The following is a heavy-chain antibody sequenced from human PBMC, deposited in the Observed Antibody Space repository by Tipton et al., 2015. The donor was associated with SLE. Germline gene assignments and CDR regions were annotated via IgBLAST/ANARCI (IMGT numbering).Heavy chain of an antibody. CDR2: ISGSGGST. CDR1: GFTFSSYA. J-gene: IGHJ4*02. Sequence: SLRLSCAASGFTFSSYAMSWVRQAPGKGLEWVSAISGSGGSTDYAAPVKGRFTISRDDSKNTLYLQMNSLKTEDTAVYYCTTPYCSSTSCYPGYWGQGTLVTVSS. CDR3: TTPYCSSTSCYPGY. D-gene: IGHD2-2*01. V-gene: IGHV3-23*01.